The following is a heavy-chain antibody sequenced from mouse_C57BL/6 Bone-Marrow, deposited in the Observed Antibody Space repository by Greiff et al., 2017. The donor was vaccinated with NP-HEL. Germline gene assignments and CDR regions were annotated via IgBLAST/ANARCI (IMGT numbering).Heavy chain of an antibody. V-gene: IGHV1-22*01. J-gene: IGHJ2*01. D-gene: IGHD3-2*02. CDR1: GYTFTDYN. Sequence: VQLQQSGPELVKPEASVKMSCKASGYTFTDYNMHWVKQSHGKSLEWIGYINPNNGGTSYNQKFKGKATLTVNKSSSTAYMELRSLTSEDSAVYYCARKGTAQATLFDYWGQGTTLTVSS. CDR3: ARKGTAQATLFDY. CDR2: INPNNGGT.